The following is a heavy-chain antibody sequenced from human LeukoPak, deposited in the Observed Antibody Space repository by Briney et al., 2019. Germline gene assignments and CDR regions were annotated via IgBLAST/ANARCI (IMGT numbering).Heavy chain of an antibody. V-gene: IGHV3-21*01. CDR3: ARDSKDCSSTSCYTSFWSGYYYYMDV. J-gene: IGHJ6*03. Sequence: GGSLRLSCAASGFTFGSYSMNWVRQAPGKGLEWVSSISSSSSYIYYADSVKGRFTISRDNAKNPLYLQMNSLRAEDTAVYYCARDSKDCSSTSCYTSFWSGYYYYMDVWGKGTTVTVSS. CDR2: ISSSSSYI. D-gene: IGHD2-2*02. CDR1: GFTFGSYS.